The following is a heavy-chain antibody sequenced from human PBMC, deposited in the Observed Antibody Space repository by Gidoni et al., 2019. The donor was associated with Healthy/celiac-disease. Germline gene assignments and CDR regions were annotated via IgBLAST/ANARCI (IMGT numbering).Heavy chain of an antibody. CDR3: ARGYSYGLGVGMDV. CDR2: IYYSGST. D-gene: IGHD5-18*01. V-gene: IGHV4-59*01. J-gene: IGHJ6*02. Sequence: QVQLQESGPVLVKPSETLSLPCTLSGGSLSSYYWSWIRQPPGKGLEWIGEIYYSGSTNYKPSLKSRGTISVDTSKNQFSLKLSSVTDADTAVYYGARGYSYGLGVGMDVWGQGTTVTVSS. CDR1: GGSLSSYY.